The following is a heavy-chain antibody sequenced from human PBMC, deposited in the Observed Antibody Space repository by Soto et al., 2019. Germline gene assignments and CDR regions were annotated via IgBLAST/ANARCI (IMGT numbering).Heavy chain of an antibody. Sequence: ASVKVSCKASGYTFTSYYMHWVRQAPGQGLEWMGIINPSGGSTSYAQKFQGRVTMTRDTSTSTVYMELSSLRSEDTAVYYCARDGVDIVLMVYAADFDYWGQGTLVTVSS. V-gene: IGHV1-46*01. J-gene: IGHJ4*02. CDR1: GYTFTSYY. CDR2: INPSGGST. CDR3: ARDGVDIVLMVYAADFDY. D-gene: IGHD2-8*01.